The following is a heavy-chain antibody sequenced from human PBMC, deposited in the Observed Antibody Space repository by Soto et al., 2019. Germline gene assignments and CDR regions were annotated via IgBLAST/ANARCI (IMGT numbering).Heavy chain of an antibody. V-gene: IGHV4-59*01. CDR2: IYYSGST. CDR3: AIVVARASAFDY. J-gene: IGHJ4*02. CDR1: GGSISSYY. Sequence: SETLSLTCTVSGGSISSYYWSWIRQPPGKGLEWIGYIYYSGSTNYNPSLKSRVTVSVDTSKNQFSLKLSSVTAADTAVYYCAIVVARASAFDYWGQGTLVTVSS. D-gene: IGHD2-21*01.